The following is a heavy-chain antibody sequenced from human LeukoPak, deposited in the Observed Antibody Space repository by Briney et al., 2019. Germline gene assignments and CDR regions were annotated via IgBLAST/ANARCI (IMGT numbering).Heavy chain of an antibody. V-gene: IGHV4-34*01. J-gene: IGHJ3*02. CDR2: ISHSGST. CDR3: ARVLDGGDAFDI. CDR1: GGSFSGYY. D-gene: IGHD2-15*01. Sequence: SETLSLTCAVYGGSFSGYYWTWIRQPPGKGLEWIGEISHSGSTNYNPSLKSRVTISVDTSKNQFSLKLSSVTAADTAVYYCARVLDGGDAFDIWGQGTMVTVSS.